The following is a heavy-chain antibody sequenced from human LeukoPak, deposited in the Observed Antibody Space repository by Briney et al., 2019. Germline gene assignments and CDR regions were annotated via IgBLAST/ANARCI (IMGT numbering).Heavy chain of an antibody. V-gene: IGHV1-18*01. Sequence: ASVKVSCKASGYTFTSYGISWVRQAPGQGLEWMGWISAYNGNTNYAQKLQGRVTMTTDTSTSTAYMELRSLRSVDTAVYYCARDLYGYCSGGSCSGRFDPWGQGTLVTVSS. J-gene: IGHJ5*02. D-gene: IGHD2-15*01. CDR1: GYTFTSYG. CDR3: ARDLYGYCSGGSCSGRFDP. CDR2: ISAYNGNT.